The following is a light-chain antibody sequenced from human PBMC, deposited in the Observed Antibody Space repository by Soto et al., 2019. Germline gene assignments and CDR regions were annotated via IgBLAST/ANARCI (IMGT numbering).Light chain of an antibody. J-gene: IGKJ5*01. CDR2: GAS. Sequence: EIVLTQSPATLSVSPGERATLSCRASQTVLNNLAWYQQKPGQAPRLLIYGASTRATAIPARFSGSGSGTEFALTISSLQSEDFAVYYCQQYNNWPITFGQGTRLEI. CDR3: QQYNNWPIT. V-gene: IGKV3-15*01. CDR1: QTVLNN.